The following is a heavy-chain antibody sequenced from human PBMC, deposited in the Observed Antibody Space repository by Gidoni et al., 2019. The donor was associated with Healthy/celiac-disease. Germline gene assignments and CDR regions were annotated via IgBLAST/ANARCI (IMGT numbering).Heavy chain of an antibody. CDR3: ARIGPEGSYGPPDY. CDR2: INHSGST. V-gene: IGHV4-34*01. J-gene: IGHJ4*02. D-gene: IGHD5-18*01. Sequence: QVQQQQWGAGLLKPSETLSLTCAVYGGSFSGYYWSWIRQPPGKGLEWIGEINHSGSTNYNPSLKSRVTISVDTSKNQFSLKLSSVTAADTAVYYCARIGPEGSYGPPDYWGQGTLVTVSS. CDR1: GGSFSGYY.